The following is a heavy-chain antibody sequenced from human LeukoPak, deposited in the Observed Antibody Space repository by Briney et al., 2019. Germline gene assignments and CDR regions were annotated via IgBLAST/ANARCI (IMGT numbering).Heavy chain of an antibody. V-gene: IGHV4-4*07. Sequence: SETLSLTCTVSGGSISSYYWSWLRQPAGKGLEWIGRIYTSGSTNYNPSLTSRVTMSVDTSKNQFSLKLSSVTAADTAVYYCARDHRLRFLDYWGQGTLVTVSS. CDR3: ARDHRLRFLDY. J-gene: IGHJ4*02. D-gene: IGHD3-3*01. CDR2: IYTSGST. CDR1: GGSISSYY.